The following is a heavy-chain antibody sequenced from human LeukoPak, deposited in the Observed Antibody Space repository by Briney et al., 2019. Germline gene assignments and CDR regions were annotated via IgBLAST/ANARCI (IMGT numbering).Heavy chain of an antibody. CDR2: MNPNSGNT. CDR3: ARDSDVHCSGGSCTIFDY. Sequence: ASVKVSCKASGYTFTSYDINWVRQATGQGLEWMGWMNPNSGNTGYAQKFQGRVTMTRNTSISTAYMELSSLRSEDTAIYYCARDSDVHCSGGSCTIFDYWGQGTLVTVSS. D-gene: IGHD2-15*01. V-gene: IGHV1-8*01. J-gene: IGHJ4*02. CDR1: GYTFTSYD.